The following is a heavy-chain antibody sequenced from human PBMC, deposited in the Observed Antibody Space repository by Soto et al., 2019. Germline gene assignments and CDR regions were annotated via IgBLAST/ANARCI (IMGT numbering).Heavy chain of an antibody. CDR1: GFTFSSYG. Sequence: GGSLRLSCAAPGFTFSSYGMHWVRQAPGKGLEWVAVISYDGSNKYYADSVKGRFTISRDNSKNTLYLQMNSLRAEDTAVYYCAKSYYYDSSGSIMDVWGQGTTVTVSS. CDR2: ISYDGSNK. D-gene: IGHD3-22*01. J-gene: IGHJ6*02. CDR3: AKSYYYDSSGSIMDV. V-gene: IGHV3-30*18.